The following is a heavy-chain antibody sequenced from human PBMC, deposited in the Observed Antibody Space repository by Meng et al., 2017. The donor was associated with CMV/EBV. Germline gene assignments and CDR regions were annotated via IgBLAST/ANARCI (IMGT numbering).Heavy chain of an antibody. CDR1: GYTFTSYG. Sequence: ASVKVSCKASGYTFTSYGISWVRQAPGQGLEWMGWISAYNGNTNYAQKLQGRVTMTTDTSTSTAYMELRSLRSDDTAVYYCAISRYCSSTSCYMGEDYFDYWGQGTLVTVSS. CDR2: ISAYNGNT. CDR3: AISRYCSSTSCYMGEDYFDY. D-gene: IGHD2-2*01. V-gene: IGHV1-18*01. J-gene: IGHJ4*02.